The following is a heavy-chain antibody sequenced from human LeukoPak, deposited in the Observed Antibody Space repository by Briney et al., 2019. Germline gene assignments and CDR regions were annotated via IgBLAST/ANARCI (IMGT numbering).Heavy chain of an antibody. Sequence: GASVKVCCKASGYTFTSYAMNWVRQAPGQGLEWMGWINTNTGNPTYAQGFTGRFVFSLDTSVSTAYLQISSLKAEDTAVYYCARGEPYVVVPAAMSEYFDYWGQGTLVTVSS. CDR1: GYTFTSYA. D-gene: IGHD2-2*01. V-gene: IGHV7-4-1*02. J-gene: IGHJ4*02. CDR3: ARGEPYVVVPAAMSEYFDY. CDR2: INTNTGNP.